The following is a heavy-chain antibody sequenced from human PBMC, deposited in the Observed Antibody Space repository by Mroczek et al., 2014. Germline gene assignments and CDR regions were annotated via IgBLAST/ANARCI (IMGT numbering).Heavy chain of an antibody. J-gene: IGHJ4*02. D-gene: IGHD6-19*01. CDR2: IRYNSDTI. CDR1: GFRFQDYA. CDR3: VKTAPSGWFFDQ. V-gene: IGHV3-9*01. Sequence: VQLVESGGGLVQPGGSLRLSCEASGFRFQDYAMHWVRQPLGKGLEWVSGIRYNSDTISYADSVKGRFTTSRDNAKNSLYLQMNSLTTEDTAFYYCVKTAPSGWFFDQWGQGTLVTVSS.